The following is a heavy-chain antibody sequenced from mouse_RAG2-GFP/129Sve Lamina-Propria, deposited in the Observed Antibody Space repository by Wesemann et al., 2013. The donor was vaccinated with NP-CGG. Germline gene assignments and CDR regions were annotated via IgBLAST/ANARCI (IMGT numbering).Heavy chain of an antibody. Sequence: EVQLQQSGAELVRPGASVKLSCTASGFNIKDDYMHWVKQRPEQGLEWIGWIDPENGDTEYASKFQGKATITADTSSNTAYLQLSSLTSEDTAVYYCTTARYGSSPPFAYWGQGTLVTVSA. CDR2: IDPENGDT. CDR1: GFNIKDDY. D-gene: IGHD1-1*01. V-gene: IGHV14-4*01. CDR3: TTARYGSSPPFAY. J-gene: IGHJ3*01.